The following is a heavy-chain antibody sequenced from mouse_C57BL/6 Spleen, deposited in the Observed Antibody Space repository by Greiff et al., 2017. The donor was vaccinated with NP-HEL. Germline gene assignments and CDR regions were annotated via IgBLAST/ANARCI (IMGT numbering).Heavy chain of an antibody. CDR2: IDPSDSYT. V-gene: IGHV1-69*01. Sequence: QVQLQQPGAELVMPGASVKLSCKASGYTFTSYWMHWVKQRPGQGLEWIGEIDPSDSYTNYNQKFKGKSTLTVAKSSSTAYMQLSSLTSEDSAVYYCARSIDYEGLDYWGQGTTLTVSS. CDR3: ARSIDYEGLDY. J-gene: IGHJ2*01. D-gene: IGHD2-4*01. CDR1: GYTFTSYW.